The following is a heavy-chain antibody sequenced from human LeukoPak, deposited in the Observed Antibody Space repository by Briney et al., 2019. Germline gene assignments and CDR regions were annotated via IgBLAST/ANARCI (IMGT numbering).Heavy chain of an antibody. Sequence: GASVKVSCKASGYTFTSYYMHWVRQAPGQGLEWMGIINPSGGSTSYAQKFQGRVTMTRDTSTSTVYMGLSSLRSEDTAVYYCASWPRYYYDSSGYYSGAFDIWGQGTMVTVSS. D-gene: IGHD3-22*01. V-gene: IGHV1-46*01. CDR3: ASWPRYYYDSSGYYSGAFDI. CDR2: INPSGGST. CDR1: GYTFTSYY. J-gene: IGHJ3*02.